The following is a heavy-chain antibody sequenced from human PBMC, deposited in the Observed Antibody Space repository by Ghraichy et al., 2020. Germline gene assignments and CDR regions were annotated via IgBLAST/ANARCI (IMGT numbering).Heavy chain of an antibody. CDR2: IYYSGST. V-gene: IGHV4-39*01. CDR1: GGSIGSSSYY. D-gene: IGHD6-6*01. CDR3: ARHGQPVGSYNWFDP. Sequence: SETLSLTCTVSGGSIGSSSYYWGWIRQPPGKVLEWIGSIYYSGSTYYNPSLKSRVTISVDTSKNQFSLKLSSVTAADTAVYYWARHGQPVGSYNWFDPWGQGTLVTVSS. J-gene: IGHJ5*02.